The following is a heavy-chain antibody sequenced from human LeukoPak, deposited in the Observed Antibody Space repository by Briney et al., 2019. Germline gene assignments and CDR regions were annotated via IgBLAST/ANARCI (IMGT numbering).Heavy chain of an antibody. CDR1: GGSFSGYY. CDR2: IYYSGST. J-gene: IGHJ4*02. CDR3: ARLKYYFDY. V-gene: IGHV4-59*08. Sequence: SETLSLTCAVYGGSFSGYYWSWIRQPPGKGLEWIRYIYYSGSTNYNPSLKSRVTISVDTSKNQFSLELSSVTAADTAVYYCARLKYYFDYWGQGTLVTVSS. D-gene: IGHD3-16*01.